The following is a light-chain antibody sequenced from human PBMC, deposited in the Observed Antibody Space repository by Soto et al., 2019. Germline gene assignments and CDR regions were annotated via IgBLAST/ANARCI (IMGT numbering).Light chain of an antibody. CDR3: CSYAGSSTFV. Sequence: QSVLTQPASVSGSPGQSITISCTGTSSVVGSYSLVSWYQHHPGKAPKVMIYEGTKRPSGVSNRFSGSKSGSTASLTISGLQAEDEADYYCCSYAGSSTFVFGTGTKVTVL. CDR1: SSVVGSYSL. J-gene: IGLJ1*01. V-gene: IGLV2-23*01. CDR2: EGT.